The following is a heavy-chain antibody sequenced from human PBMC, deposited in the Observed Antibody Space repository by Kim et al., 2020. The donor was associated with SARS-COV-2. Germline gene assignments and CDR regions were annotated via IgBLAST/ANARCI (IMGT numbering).Heavy chain of an antibody. CDR3: ARDQGTGYSSSWKGIAFDI. V-gene: IGHV4-4*07. D-gene: IGHD6-13*01. CDR1: GGSISSYY. J-gene: IGHJ3*02. Sequence: ETLSLTCTVSGGSISSYYWSWIRQPAGKGLEWIGRIYTSGSTNYNPSLKSRVTMSVDTSKNQFSLKLSSVTAADTAVYYCARDQGTGYSSSWKGIAFDIWGQGTMVTVSS. CDR2: IYTSGST.